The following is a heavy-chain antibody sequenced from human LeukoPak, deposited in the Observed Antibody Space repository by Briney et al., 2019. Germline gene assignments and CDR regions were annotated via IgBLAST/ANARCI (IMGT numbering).Heavy chain of an antibody. CDR1: GFTVSSEY. J-gene: IGHJ4*02. CDR2: ISGSGGST. D-gene: IGHD2-2*01. CDR3: ARDCRSSSCLLGGRDY. Sequence: GGSLRLSCAASGFTVSSEYMNWVRQAPGKGLEWVSAISGSGGSTYYADSVKGRFTISRDNARNTLFLQMNSLRAEDTAVYYCARDCRSSSCLLGGRDYWGQGTLVTVSA. V-gene: IGHV3-23*01.